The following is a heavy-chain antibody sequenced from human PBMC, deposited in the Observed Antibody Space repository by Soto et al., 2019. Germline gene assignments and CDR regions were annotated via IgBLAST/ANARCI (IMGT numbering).Heavy chain of an antibody. CDR3: AKDGGADGYFGNWLDP. CDR2: IIPIFGTT. V-gene: IGHV1-69*15. CDR1: GGTFSNYA. J-gene: IGHJ5*02. D-gene: IGHD5-12*01. Sequence: QVHLVQSGAEVKKPGSSANVSCKASGGTFSNYAITWVRQAPGQGLEWVGRIIPIFGTTNVAQKFQGRVTITADESTTTAYMELSGLRSDDTAVYYCAKDGGADGYFGNWLDPWGQGTLVTVSS.